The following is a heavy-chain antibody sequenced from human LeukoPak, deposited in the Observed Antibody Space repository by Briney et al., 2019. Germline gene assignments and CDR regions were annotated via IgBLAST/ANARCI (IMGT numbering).Heavy chain of an antibody. V-gene: IGHV3-7*01. CDR1: GFTFSSYW. D-gene: IGHD3-22*01. CDR2: IKQDGSEK. J-gene: IGHJ4*02. CDR3: ARWGSSIELSGYNY. Sequence: GGSLRLSCAASGFTFSSYWMSWVRQAPGKGLEWVANIKQDGSEKYYVDSVKGRFTISRDNAKNSLYLQMNSLRAEDTALYYCARWGSSIELSGYNYWGQGTLVTVSS.